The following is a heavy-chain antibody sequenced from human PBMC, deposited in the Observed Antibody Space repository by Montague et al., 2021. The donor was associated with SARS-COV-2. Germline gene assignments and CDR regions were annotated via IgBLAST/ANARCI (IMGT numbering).Heavy chain of an antibody. V-gene: IGHV3-23*01. CDR2: ISGSGGST. CDR1: GFTFSSYA. CDR3: AKVGSSWYHGYYYGMDV. D-gene: IGHD6-13*01. Sequence: SLRLSCAASGFTFSSYAMSWVRQAPGKGLEWVSAISGSGGSTYYADSVKGRFTISRDNSKNTLYLQMNSLRAEDTAVYYCAKVGSSWYHGYYYGMDVWGQGTTVTGS. J-gene: IGHJ6*02.